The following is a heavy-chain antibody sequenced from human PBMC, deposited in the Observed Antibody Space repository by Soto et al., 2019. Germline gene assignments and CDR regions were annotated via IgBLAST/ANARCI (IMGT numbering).Heavy chain of an antibody. V-gene: IGHV4-4*07. CDR3: ARVFDYWSGFYVY. CDR1: ADSVTSHY. Sequence: SETLSLTCNVSADSVTSHYWSWIRQPAGKGLEWIGRVYAAGNTNYNPSLTGRVTMSIDTSKKQFSLRMTSLTAADTAVYFCARVFDYWSGFYVYWGQGILVTVSS. CDR2: VYAAGNT. D-gene: IGHD3-3*01. J-gene: IGHJ4*02.